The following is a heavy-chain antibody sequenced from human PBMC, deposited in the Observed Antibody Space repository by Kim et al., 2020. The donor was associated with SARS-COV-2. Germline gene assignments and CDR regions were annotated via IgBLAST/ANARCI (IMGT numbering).Heavy chain of an antibody. V-gene: IGHV3-23*01. Sequence: GGSLRLSCAASGFTFSNYAMIWVRQAPGKGLEWVSAISGIGSSTYFADSVKGRFTISRDNSKNTLFLQMNNLRAEDTAVYYCANYCSGGSCYSGFAYWGQGTLVTVSS. J-gene: IGHJ4*02. CDR2: ISGIGSST. CDR1: GFTFSNYA. CDR3: ANYCSGGSCYSGFAY. D-gene: IGHD2-15*01.